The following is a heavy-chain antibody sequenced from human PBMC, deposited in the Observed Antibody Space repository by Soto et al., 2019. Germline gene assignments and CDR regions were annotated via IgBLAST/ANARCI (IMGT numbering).Heavy chain of an antibody. CDR2: INHSGST. V-gene: IGHV4-34*01. D-gene: IGHD3-3*01. Sequence: ASETLSLTCAFYCGSFSGYYWSWIRQPPGKGLEWIGEINHSGSTNYNPSLKSRVTISVDTSKNQFSLKLSSVTAADTAVYYCARDIGVVRYYYYGMDVWGQGTTVTVSS. CDR3: ARDIGVVRYYYYGMDV. J-gene: IGHJ6*02. CDR1: CGSFSGYY.